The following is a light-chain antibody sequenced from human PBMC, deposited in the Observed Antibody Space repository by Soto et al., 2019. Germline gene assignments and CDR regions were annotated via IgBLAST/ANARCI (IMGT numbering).Light chain of an antibody. Sequence: DIQMTQTPATLSAFAGDRVTVTCRASQSVSSWVAWYQEKPGRGPKLLIYDASTWQSGVPSRFIGSGSGTEFTLTISCLQSEDFATYYCQQYYSYPPTFGGGTKVDI. CDR1: QSVSSW. CDR3: QQYYSYPPT. CDR2: DAS. J-gene: IGKJ4*01. V-gene: IGKV1-5*01.